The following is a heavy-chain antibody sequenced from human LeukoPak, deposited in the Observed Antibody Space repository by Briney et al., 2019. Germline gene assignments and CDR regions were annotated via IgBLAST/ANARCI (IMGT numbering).Heavy chain of an antibody. D-gene: IGHD4/OR15-4a*01. CDR3: ARGTMVTTDY. V-gene: IGHV4-34*01. CDR2: INHSGST. J-gene: IGHJ4*02. Sequence: SETLSLTCAVYGGSFSGYYWSWIRQPPGKGLEWIGEINHSGSTNYNPSLKSRVTISVDTSKNQFSLKLSSVTAADTAVYYCARGTMVTTDYWGQGTLVTVSS. CDR1: GGSFSGYY.